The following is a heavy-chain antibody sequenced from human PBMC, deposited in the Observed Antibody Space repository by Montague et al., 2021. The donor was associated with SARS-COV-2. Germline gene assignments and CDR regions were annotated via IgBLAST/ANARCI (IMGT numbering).Heavy chain of an antibody. CDR1: GGSINSGNYY. Sequence: SETLSLTCTVSGGSINSGNYYWSWIRQHPGKGLEWIGYIHYSGSAYYXPSLRSRLTISMDTSKKQLSLTVNSVTAADTAVYYCARGSGNLGPPDLWGQGTLVTVSS. D-gene: IGHD6-19*01. J-gene: IGHJ3*01. CDR3: ARGSGNLGPPDL. V-gene: IGHV4-31*03. CDR2: IHYSGSA.